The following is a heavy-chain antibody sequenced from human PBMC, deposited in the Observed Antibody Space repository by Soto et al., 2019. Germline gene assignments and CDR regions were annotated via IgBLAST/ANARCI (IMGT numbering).Heavy chain of an antibody. CDR1: GFTVSSNY. Sequence: EVQLEESGGGLVQPGGSLRLSCAASGFTVSSNYMSWVRQAPGKGLEWVSVIYSGGSTYYTDSVKGRFTISRDNSKNTLYLQMNSLRAGEPAGYYCGRERLTGTGGGDFDYWGQGTLVTVSS. D-gene: IGHD4-17*01. CDR3: GRERLTGTGGGDFDY. V-gene: IGHV3-66*01. J-gene: IGHJ4*02. CDR2: IYSGGST.